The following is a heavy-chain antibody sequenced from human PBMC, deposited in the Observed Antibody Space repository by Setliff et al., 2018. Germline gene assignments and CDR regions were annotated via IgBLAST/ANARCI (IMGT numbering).Heavy chain of an antibody. CDR2: IYYSGNT. Sequence: PSETLSLTCIVSGGSISSTNYYWGWIRQPPGKGLEWVGSIYYSGNTYCNPSLKSRVTISVDTSKNQFSLKLKSVTAADTAVYYCARGNSSDLPDYWGQGTLVTVSS. CDR3: ARGNSSDLPDY. D-gene: IGHD6-19*01. V-gene: IGHV4-39*07. CDR1: GGSISSTNYY. J-gene: IGHJ4*02.